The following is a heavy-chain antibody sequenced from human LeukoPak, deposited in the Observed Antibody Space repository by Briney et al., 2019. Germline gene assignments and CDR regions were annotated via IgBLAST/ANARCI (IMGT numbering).Heavy chain of an antibody. CDR2: ISSSSSTI. D-gene: IGHD3-22*01. CDR3: ASLKYYYDSSGYRSNYMDV. V-gene: IGHV3-48*01. Sequence: GGSLRLSCAASGFTFSSYSMNWVRQAPGKGLEWVSYISSSSSTIYYADSVKGRFTISRDNAKNSLYLQMNSLRAEDTAVYYCASLKYYYDSSGYRSNYMDVWGKGTTVTVSS. CDR1: GFTFSSYS. J-gene: IGHJ6*03.